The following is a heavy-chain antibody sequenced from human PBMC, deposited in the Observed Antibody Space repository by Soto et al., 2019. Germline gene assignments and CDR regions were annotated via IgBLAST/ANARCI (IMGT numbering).Heavy chain of an antibody. CDR1: GGSISSYY. V-gene: IGHV4-59*01. CDR3: ARVRGYSYGYGSFDH. D-gene: IGHD5-18*01. Sequence: PSETLSLTCTVSGGSISSYYWSWIRQPPGKGLEWIGYIYYSGSTNYNPSLKSRVTISVDTSKKQFSLKLSSVTAADTAVYYCARVRGYSYGYGSFDHWGQGTLVTVSS. CDR2: IYYSGST. J-gene: IGHJ4*02.